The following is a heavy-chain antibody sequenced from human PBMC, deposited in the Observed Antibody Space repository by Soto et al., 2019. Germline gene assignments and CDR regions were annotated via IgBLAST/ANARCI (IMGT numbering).Heavy chain of an antibody. Sequence: QVQLVQSGAEVKKPGSSVKVSCKASGDAFTNYIFDWVRQAPGQGLEWMGGIIPMFGTPKYAQTFQDRVTISADVSTGTAYLELTSLRCDDTAVYYSARGGDQPPVGLYFDSWGEGTRVTVSS. D-gene: IGHD1-26*01. CDR2: IIPMFGTP. CDR1: GDAFTNYI. J-gene: IGHJ4*02. V-gene: IGHV1-69*01. CDR3: ARGGDQPPVGLYFDS.